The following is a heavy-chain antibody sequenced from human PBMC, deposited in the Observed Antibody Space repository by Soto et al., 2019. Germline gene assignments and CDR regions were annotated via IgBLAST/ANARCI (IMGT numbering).Heavy chain of an antibody. Sequence: QLQLQESGPGLVKPSETLSLTCTVSGGSISSSSYYWGWIRQPPGKGLEWIGSIYYSGSTYYNPSLKSRVTISVDSSKNQFSLKLSSVTAADTAVYYCARQRYYDNLTGYYTTTYYFDYWGQGTLVTVSS. J-gene: IGHJ4*02. CDR3: ARQRYYDNLTGYYTTTYYFDY. CDR2: IYYSGST. CDR1: GGSISSSSYY. V-gene: IGHV4-39*01. D-gene: IGHD3-9*01.